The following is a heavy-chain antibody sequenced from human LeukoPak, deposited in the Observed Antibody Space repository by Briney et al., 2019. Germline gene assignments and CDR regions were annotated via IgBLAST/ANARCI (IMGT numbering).Heavy chain of an antibody. Sequence: GESLQISCKGSGYSFTNYWIGWVRQLPGKGLEWMGIIYPGDSDTRYSPSFQGQVTISADKSISTAYLQWSSLKASDTAMYYCARRWIAAAGHFDYWGQGTLVTVSS. V-gene: IGHV5-51*01. CDR2: IYPGDSDT. D-gene: IGHD6-13*01. J-gene: IGHJ4*02. CDR3: ARRWIAAAGHFDY. CDR1: GYSFTNYW.